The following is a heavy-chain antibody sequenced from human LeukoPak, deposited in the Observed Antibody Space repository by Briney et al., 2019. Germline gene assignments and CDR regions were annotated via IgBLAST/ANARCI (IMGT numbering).Heavy chain of an antibody. J-gene: IGHJ4*02. Sequence: GGSLRLSCAASGFTFSSYAMSWVRQAPGKGLEWVSAISGSGGSTYYADSVKGRFTISRDNSKNTLYLQMNSLRAEDTAVYYCAKDLVRDYTGGVDYWGQGTLVTVSS. V-gene: IGHV3-23*01. CDR1: GFTFSSYA. CDR2: ISGSGGST. D-gene: IGHD3-16*01. CDR3: AKDLVRDYTGGVDY.